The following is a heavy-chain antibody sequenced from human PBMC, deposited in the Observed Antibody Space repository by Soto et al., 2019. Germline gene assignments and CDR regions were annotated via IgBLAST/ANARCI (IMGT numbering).Heavy chain of an antibody. V-gene: IGHV3-23*01. CDR1: VFRFSSYS. J-gene: IGHJ4*02. D-gene: IGHD3-10*01. Sequence: GGSLRLSCAASVFRFSSYSMSWVRPATGKGLEWVSAISGSGGSTYYADSVKGRFTISRDNSKNTLYLQMNSLRAEDTAVYYCEKDAIYGSGSYYFDYWGQGTLVTVSS. CDR2: ISGSGGST. CDR3: EKDAIYGSGSYYFDY.